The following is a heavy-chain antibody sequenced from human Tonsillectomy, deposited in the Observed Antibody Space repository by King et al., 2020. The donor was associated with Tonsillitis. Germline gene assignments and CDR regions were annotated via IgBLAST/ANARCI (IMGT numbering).Heavy chain of an antibody. Sequence: VQLVESGGGVVQPGRSLRLSCAASGFTFSTYGMHWVRQAPGKGLEWVAVISYDGSNKYYADSVKGRFTISRDNSKNTLSLQMNSLRAEDTAVYYCARGGVIDYTIFDYWGQGTLVTVSS. D-gene: IGHD3-16*02. CDR2: ISYDGSNK. V-gene: IGHV3-33*05. CDR1: GFTFSTYG. J-gene: IGHJ4*02. CDR3: ARGGVIDYTIFDY.